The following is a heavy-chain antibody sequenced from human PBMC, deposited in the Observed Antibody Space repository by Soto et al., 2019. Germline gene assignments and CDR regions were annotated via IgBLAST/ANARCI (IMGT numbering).Heavy chain of an antibody. CDR2: ISGSDGST. CDR1: GFIFSSYA. Sequence: GGSLRLSCAASGFIFSSYAMSWVRQAPGKGLEWVSAISGSDGSTYYADSVKGRFTISRDNSRNTLYLQMNSLRAEDTAVYYCAKDGVAHIPLYTSGSSYDHWGQGTLVAVSS. J-gene: IGHJ4*02. V-gene: IGHV3-23*01. D-gene: IGHD3-22*01. CDR3: AKDGVAHIPLYTSGSSYDH.